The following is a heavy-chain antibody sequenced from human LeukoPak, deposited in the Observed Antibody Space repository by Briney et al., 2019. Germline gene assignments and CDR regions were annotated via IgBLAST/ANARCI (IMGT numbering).Heavy chain of an antibody. Sequence: SETLSLTCTVSGDSISSYYWSWIRQPPGQGLEWIGYVYNSGSTSYNPSLKSRVTISIDTSTNRFSLKLTSVTAADTAVYYCASAPVLYYFDYWGQGTLVTVSS. J-gene: IGHJ4*02. CDR3: ASAPVLYYFDY. CDR1: GDSISSYY. V-gene: IGHV4-59*01. CDR2: VYNSGST.